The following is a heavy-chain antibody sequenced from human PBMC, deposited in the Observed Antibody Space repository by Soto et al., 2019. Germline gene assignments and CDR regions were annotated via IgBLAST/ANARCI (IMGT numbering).Heavy chain of an antibody. CDR2: ISSGSVSI. Sequence: EVQLVESGGGLVKPGGSLRLSCAASGFTFSSYVMHWVRQAPGKGLEWISSISSGSVSIYYADAVRGRFTISRDNAKKSLYLQLNSLRVEDTAVYYCANLLGAGDTDYYYYFMDVWGKGTTVTVSS. CDR3: ANLLGAGDTDYYYYFMDV. V-gene: IGHV3-21*01. CDR1: GFTFSSYV. J-gene: IGHJ6*03. D-gene: IGHD1-26*01.